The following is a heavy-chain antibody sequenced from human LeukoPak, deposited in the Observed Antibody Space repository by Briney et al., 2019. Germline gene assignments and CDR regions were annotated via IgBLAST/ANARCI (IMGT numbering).Heavy chain of an antibody. Sequence: GGSLRLSCAASGFTFSTYWMTWVRQAPGKGLEWVATIKQDGSEKYYVDSVKGRFTISRDNAKNSLYLQMNSLRAEDTAVYYCARDATDYDYVWGSPPYFDYWGQGTLVTVSS. D-gene: IGHD3-16*01. CDR3: ARDATDYDYVWGSPPYFDY. J-gene: IGHJ4*02. V-gene: IGHV3-7*01. CDR1: GFTFSTYW. CDR2: IKQDGSEK.